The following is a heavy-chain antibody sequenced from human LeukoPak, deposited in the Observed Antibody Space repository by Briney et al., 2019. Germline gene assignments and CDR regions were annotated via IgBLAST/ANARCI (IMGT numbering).Heavy chain of an antibody. D-gene: IGHD6-6*01. Sequence: ASVKVSCKACGYTFTSYDIKCVRQDTGQGLEWMGWMNPNSGNTGYAQKLQGRVTITRNTSISTAYMELSSLRSEDTAVYYCARGTSIFDPWGQGTLVTVSS. V-gene: IGHV1-8*03. CDR3: ARGTSIFDP. J-gene: IGHJ5*02. CDR1: GYTFTSYD. CDR2: MNPNSGNT.